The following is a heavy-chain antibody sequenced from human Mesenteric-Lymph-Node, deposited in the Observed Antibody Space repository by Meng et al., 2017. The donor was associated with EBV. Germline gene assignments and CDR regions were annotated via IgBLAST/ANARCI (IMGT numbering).Heavy chain of an antibody. CDR3: GRDQGRELINH. J-gene: IGHJ4*02. CDR1: GDSISSDIW. D-gene: IGHD1-7*01. CDR2: VYHRWYT. Sequence: LQESGPGLVKPSGSLSLTRTVPGDSISSDIWLSWVRQPPGKGLEWIGEVYHRWYTNYNPSLKSRVDISVDKSKNQFYLSLFSVTAADTAVYYCGRDQGRELINHWGQGTLVTVSS. V-gene: IGHV4-4*02.